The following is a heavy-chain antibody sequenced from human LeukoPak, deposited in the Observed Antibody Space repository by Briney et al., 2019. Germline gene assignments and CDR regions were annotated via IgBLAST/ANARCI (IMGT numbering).Heavy chain of an antibody. CDR3: ARSSPPMTTVTTCDY. CDR1: GYTFTSYY. D-gene: IGHD4-17*01. CDR2: INPSGGST. J-gene: IGHJ4*02. Sequence: GASVKVSCKASGYTFTSYYMHWVRQAPGQGLEWMGTINPSGGSTSYAQKFQGRVTMTRDTSMSTVYMELSSLRSEDTAVYYCARSSPPMTTVTTCDYWGQGTLVTVSS. V-gene: IGHV1-46*01.